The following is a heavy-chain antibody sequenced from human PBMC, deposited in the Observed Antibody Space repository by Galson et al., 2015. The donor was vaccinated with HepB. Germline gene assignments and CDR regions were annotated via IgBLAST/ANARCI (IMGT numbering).Heavy chain of an antibody. J-gene: IGHJ4*02. V-gene: IGHV3-33*01. D-gene: IGHD2-2*01. CDR1: GFTFSSYG. CDR3: AREGRCSSTSCYLKY. Sequence: SLRLSCAASGFTFSSYGMHWVRQAPGKGLEWVAVIWYDGSNKYYADSVKGRFTISRDNSKNTLYLQMNSLRAEDTAVYYCAREGRCSSTSCYLKYWGQGTLVTVSS. CDR2: IWYDGSNK.